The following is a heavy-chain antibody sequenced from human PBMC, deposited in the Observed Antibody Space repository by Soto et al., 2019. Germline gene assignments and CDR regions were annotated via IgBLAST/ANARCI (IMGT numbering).Heavy chain of an antibody. V-gene: IGHV1-18*01. J-gene: IGHJ5*02. CDR2: ISGYNGNT. CDR1: GYTFTTYG. CDR3: ARSPPQRYWFDP. Sequence: QVKLVQSGAEVKKPGASVKVSCKASGYTFTTYGISWVRQAPGQGLEWMGWISGYNGNTYYAQRLQGRVTLTTDTSTSTAYMELRSLRSDDTAVYYCARSPPQRYWFDPWGQGTLVTVSS.